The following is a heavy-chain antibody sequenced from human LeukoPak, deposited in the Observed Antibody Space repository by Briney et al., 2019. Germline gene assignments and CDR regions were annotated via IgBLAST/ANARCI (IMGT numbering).Heavy chain of an antibody. J-gene: IGHJ4*02. D-gene: IGHD2-8*02. CDR3: ARATTTRGILHYFDY. Sequence: SETLSLTCTVSGGSISSYYWSWIRQPAGKGLEWIGRIYTSGSTNYNPSLKSRVTTSVDTSKNQFSLKLSSVTAADTAVYYCARATTTRGILHYFDYWGQGTLVTVSS. CDR2: IYTSGST. CDR1: GGSISSYY. V-gene: IGHV4-4*07.